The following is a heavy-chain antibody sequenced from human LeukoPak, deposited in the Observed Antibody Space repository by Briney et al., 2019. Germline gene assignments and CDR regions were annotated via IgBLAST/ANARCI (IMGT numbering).Heavy chain of an antibody. Sequence: SETLSLTCTVSGGSISSYYWSWIRQPPGKGLEWIGYIYYSESTNYNPSLRSRVTMSVDTSKNQFSLKLSSVTAADTAVYYCARGGNYGDYDGYFDYWGQGTLVTVSS. D-gene: IGHD4-17*01. CDR3: ARGGNYGDYDGYFDY. CDR2: IYYSEST. CDR1: GGSISSYY. J-gene: IGHJ4*02. V-gene: IGHV4-59*08.